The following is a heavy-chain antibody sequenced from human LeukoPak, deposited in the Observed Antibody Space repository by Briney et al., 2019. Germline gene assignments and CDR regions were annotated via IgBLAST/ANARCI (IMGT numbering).Heavy chain of an antibody. CDR2: IIPILGIA. CDR3: ARDFGGRIAAPLGRHWFDP. CDR1: GGTFSSYT. D-gene: IGHD6-6*01. J-gene: IGHJ5*02. V-gene: IGHV1-69*10. Sequence: ASVKVSCKASGGTFSSYTISWVRQAPGQGLEWMGGIIPILGIANYAQKFQGRVTITADKSTSTAYIELSSLRSEDTAVYYCARDFGGRIAAPLGRHWFDPWGQGTLVTVSS.